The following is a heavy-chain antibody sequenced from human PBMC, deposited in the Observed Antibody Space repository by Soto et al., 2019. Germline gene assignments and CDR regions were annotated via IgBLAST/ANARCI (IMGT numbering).Heavy chain of an antibody. CDR3: ARHTSARIFYV. J-gene: IGHJ2*01. CDR1: GGAIKYYY. D-gene: IGHD1-26*01. CDR2: TYHSGST. Sequence: PSETLSLTCSVTGGAIKYYYWSWIRLAPGKGLEWIGHTYHSGSTYYSPSLKSRVKISVDAANNQVSLHLTSVTAADTAIYYCARHTSARIFYVWGRGILVTVSS. V-gene: IGHV4-59*08.